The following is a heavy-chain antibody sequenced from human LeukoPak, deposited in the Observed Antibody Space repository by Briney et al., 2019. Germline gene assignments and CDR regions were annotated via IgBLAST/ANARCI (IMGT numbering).Heavy chain of an antibody. D-gene: IGHD5-18*01. V-gene: IGHV3-21*01. CDR1: GFTFSSYS. Sequence: SGGSLRLSCAASGFTFSSYSMNWVRQAPGKGLEWVSSISSNSSYIYYADSVKGRFTISRDNAKNSLYLQMNSLRAEDTAVYYCARDASGGIQLWSNWFDPWGQGTLVTVSS. J-gene: IGHJ5*02. CDR2: ISSNSSYI. CDR3: ARDASGGIQLWSNWFDP.